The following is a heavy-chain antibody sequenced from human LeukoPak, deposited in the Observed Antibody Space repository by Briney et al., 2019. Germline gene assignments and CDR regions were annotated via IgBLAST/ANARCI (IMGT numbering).Heavy chain of an antibody. CDR2: IYSGGST. J-gene: IGHJ4*02. CDR3: AKEDYYAPLDY. Sequence: GGSLRLSCAASGFTVSSNYMSWVRQAPGKGLEWVSVIYSGGSTYYADSVKGRFTISRDNSKSTLYLQMNSLRAEDTAVYYCAKEDYYAPLDYWGQGTLVTVSS. CDR1: GFTVSSNY. V-gene: IGHV3-53*01. D-gene: IGHD3-10*01.